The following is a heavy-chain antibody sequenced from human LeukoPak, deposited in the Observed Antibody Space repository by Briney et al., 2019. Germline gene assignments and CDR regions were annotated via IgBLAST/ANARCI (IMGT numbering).Heavy chain of an antibody. CDR1: GYTFTDYY. CDR2: VDPEDGET. J-gene: IGHJ4*02. Sequence: ASVEVSCKASGYTFTDYYMHWVQQAPGKGLEWMGRVDPEDGETIYAEKFQGRVTITADTSTDTAYMELSSLRSEDTAVYYCATVGEQLADFDYWGQGTLVTVSS. V-gene: IGHV1-69-2*01. CDR3: ATVGEQLADFDY. D-gene: IGHD6-6*01.